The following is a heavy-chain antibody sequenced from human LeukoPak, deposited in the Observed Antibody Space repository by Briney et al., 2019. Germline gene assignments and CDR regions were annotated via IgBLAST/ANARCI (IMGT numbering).Heavy chain of an antibody. CDR1: GFTFSSYS. J-gene: IGHJ6*02. CDR2: ISSSSSYI. CDR3: AKSRGNYYNNYYDMDV. V-gene: IGHV3-21*01. Sequence: SGGSLRLSCAASGFTFSSYSMNWVRQAPGKGLEWVSSISSSSSYIYYADSVKGRFTISRDNSKNTLYLQMNSLRAEDTAVYYCAKSRGNYYNNYYDMDVWGQGTTVTVSS. D-gene: IGHD1-26*01.